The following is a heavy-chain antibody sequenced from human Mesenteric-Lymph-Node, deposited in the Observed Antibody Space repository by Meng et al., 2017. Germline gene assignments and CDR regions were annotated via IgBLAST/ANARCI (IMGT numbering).Heavy chain of an antibody. Sequence: ASVKVSCKASGGTFSSYTISWVRQAPGQGLEWMGWISAYNGNTNYAQKLQGRVTMTTDTSTSTAYMELRSLRSDDTAVYYCASRLVGGYTDYWGQGTLVTVSS. D-gene: IGHD6-13*01. CDR1: GGTFSSYT. CDR3: ASRLVGGYTDY. J-gene: IGHJ4*02. V-gene: IGHV1-18*01. CDR2: ISAYNGNT.